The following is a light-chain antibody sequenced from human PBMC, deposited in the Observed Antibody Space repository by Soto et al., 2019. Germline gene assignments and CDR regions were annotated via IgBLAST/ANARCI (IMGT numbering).Light chain of an antibody. CDR1: SSDVGGYNY. CDR2: EVN. Sequence: QSVLTQPPSASGSPGQSVAISCTGTSSDVGGYNYVSWYQQHPGKAPKLMIYEVNKRPSGAPDRFSGSKSGNTASLTVSGLQAEDEADYHCSSYAGSSNVFGTGTKVTVL. CDR3: SSYAGSSNV. J-gene: IGLJ1*01. V-gene: IGLV2-8*01.